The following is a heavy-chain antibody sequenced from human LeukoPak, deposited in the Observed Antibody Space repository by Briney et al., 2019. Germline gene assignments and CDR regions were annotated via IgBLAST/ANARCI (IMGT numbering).Heavy chain of an antibody. V-gene: IGHV1-2*02. CDR1: GYTFTGYY. J-gene: IGHJ4*02. Sequence: GASVKVSCKASGYTFTGYYMHWGRQAPGQGLEWMGWINPYSGGTNYAQTLQGRVTMTRDTSISTAYMELSRLRSDDTAVDYCARGRRAAAGKNAFDYWGQGTLVTVSS. CDR2: INPYSGGT. D-gene: IGHD6-13*01. CDR3: ARGRRAAAGKNAFDY.